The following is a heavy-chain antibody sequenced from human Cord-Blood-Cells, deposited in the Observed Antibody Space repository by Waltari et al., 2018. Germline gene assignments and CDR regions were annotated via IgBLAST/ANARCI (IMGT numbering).Heavy chain of an antibody. J-gene: IGHJ6*02. Sequence: QVQLVQSGAEVKKPGASVKVSCKVSGYTLTELSMHWVRQAPGQGLEWMGGFDPEDGETIYAQKFQGRVTMTEDTSTDTAYMELSSLRSEDTAVYYCATLGYCSSTSCYFGMDVWGQGTTVTVSS. CDR3: ATLGYCSSTSCYFGMDV. CDR1: GYTLTELS. D-gene: IGHD2-2*01. V-gene: IGHV1-24*01. CDR2: FDPEDGET.